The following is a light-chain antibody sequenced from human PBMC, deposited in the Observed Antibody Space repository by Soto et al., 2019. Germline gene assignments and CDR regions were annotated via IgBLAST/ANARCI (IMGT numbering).Light chain of an antibody. CDR1: QSISSW. V-gene: IGKV1-5*03. CDR2: KAS. CDR3: QHYNSYSEA. J-gene: IGKJ1*01. Sequence: DIHMSQSPSFLSASVGYRVTITCRASQSISSWLAWYQQKPGKAPKLLIYKASTLKSGVPSRFRGSGSGTEFTLTISSLQPDDFETYYCQHYNSYSEAFGQGTKVDIK.